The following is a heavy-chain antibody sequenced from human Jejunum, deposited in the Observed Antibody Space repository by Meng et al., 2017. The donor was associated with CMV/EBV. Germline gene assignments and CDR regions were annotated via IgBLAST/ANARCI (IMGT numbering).Heavy chain of an antibody. J-gene: IGHJ4*02. V-gene: IGHV3-66*01. Sequence: EVQLLGLGGALIQPGGSLRLSWAASGFTFSTYAMTWVRQAPGKGLEWVSILYSSGITYYADSVKGRFTISRDNSKNTLYFQMNTLRAEDTAVYYCARWSGTYYDYWGQGTLVTVSS. CDR1: GFTFSTYA. CDR3: ARWSGTYYDY. CDR2: LYSSGIT. D-gene: IGHD1-26*01.